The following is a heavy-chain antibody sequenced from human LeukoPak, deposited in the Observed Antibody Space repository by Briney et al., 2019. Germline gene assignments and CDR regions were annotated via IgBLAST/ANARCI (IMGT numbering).Heavy chain of an antibody. CDR1: GGSISSYY. V-gene: IGHV4-4*07. D-gene: IGHD1-1*01. Sequence: SETLSLTCTVSGGSISSYYWSWIRQPAGKGLEWIGRIYTSGSTNYNPSLKSRVTMSVDTSKNQFSLKLSSVTAADTAVYYCARGPSYSRSTGNFDYWGQGTLVTVSS. CDR2: IYTSGST. CDR3: ARGPSYSRSTGNFDY. J-gene: IGHJ4*02.